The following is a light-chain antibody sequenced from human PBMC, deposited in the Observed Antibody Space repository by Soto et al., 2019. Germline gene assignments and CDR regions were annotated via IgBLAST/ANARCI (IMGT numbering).Light chain of an antibody. CDR2: DNN. CDR1: RSNIGAGFD. V-gene: IGLV1-40*01. CDR3: QSYDGSLSGPVV. Sequence: QTVVTQPPSVSGALGQRVTISCTGTRSNIGAGFDVHWYQQLPGTAPKLLIYDNNNRPSGVPDRFSGSKSGTSASLAITGLQAEDEADYYCQSYDGSLSGPVVFGGGTKLTVL. J-gene: IGLJ2*01.